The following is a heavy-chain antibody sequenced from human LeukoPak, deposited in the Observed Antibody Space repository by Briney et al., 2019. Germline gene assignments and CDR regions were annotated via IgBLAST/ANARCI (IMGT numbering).Heavy chain of an antibody. D-gene: IGHD3-16*01. CDR3: ARGMGDYVWGSYFTLHYYYYMDV. CDR2: IYTSGST. V-gene: IGHV4-4*07. CDR1: GGSISSYY. Sequence: PSETLSLTCTVSGGSISSYYWSWIRQPPGKGLEWIWRIYTSGSTNYNPSLKSRVTMSVDTSQNQFSLELSSVTAADTAVYYCARGMGDYVWGSYFTLHYYYYMDVWGKGTTVTISS. J-gene: IGHJ6*03.